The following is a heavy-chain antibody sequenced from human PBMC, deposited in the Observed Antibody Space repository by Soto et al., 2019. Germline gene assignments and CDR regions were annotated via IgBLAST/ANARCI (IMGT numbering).Heavy chain of an antibody. J-gene: IGHJ6*02. CDR1: GYTFSSYG. CDR3: ARGGYYDSSGSRNYHYYGMDV. Sequence: QAQLVQSGVEVKKPGASVKVSCKASGYTFSSYGINWVRQAPGQGLEWLGWISPYNDDTKYAQKLQGRVTMITDTSSRTAYMALRSLSSDDTAVYFCARGGYYDSSGSRNYHYYGMDVWGQGTTVTVSS. D-gene: IGHD3-22*01. V-gene: IGHV1-18*01. CDR2: ISPYNDDT.